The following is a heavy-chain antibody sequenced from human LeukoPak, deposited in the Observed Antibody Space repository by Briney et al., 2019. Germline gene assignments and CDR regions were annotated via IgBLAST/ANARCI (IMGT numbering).Heavy chain of an antibody. Sequence: PGGSLRLSCAASGFTFSNAWMSWVRQAPGKGLEWVSYISSSGSTIYYADSVKGRFTISRDNAKNSLYLQMNSLRAEDTAVYYCASRQVVPVAIDYWGQGTLVTVSS. J-gene: IGHJ4*02. CDR2: ISSSGSTI. D-gene: IGHD2-2*01. V-gene: IGHV3-11*04. CDR3: ASRQVVPVAIDY. CDR1: GFTFSNAW.